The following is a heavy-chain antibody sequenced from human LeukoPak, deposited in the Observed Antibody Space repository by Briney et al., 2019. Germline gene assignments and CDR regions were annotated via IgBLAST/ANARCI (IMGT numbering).Heavy chain of an antibody. CDR1: GGSISSYY. J-gene: IGHJ4*02. Sequence: SGTLSLTCTVSGGSISSYYWSWIRQPPGKGLEWIGYIYYSGSTNYNPSLKSRVTISVDTSKNQFSLKLSSVTAADTAVYYCARVGQALTLDYWGQGTLVTVSS. CDR2: IYYSGST. CDR3: ARVGQALTLDY. V-gene: IGHV4-59*12.